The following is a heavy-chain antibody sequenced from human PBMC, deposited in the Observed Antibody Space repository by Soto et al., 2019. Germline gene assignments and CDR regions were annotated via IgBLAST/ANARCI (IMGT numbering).Heavy chain of an antibody. V-gene: IGHV3-23*01. CDR2: ISANDGSA. Sequence: GGSLRLSCAASGFTFSSYAMNWVRQAPGEGLEWVSIISANDGSAYYADSVKGRFTISRHISKHTLYMHMKSMRAEDTATYYCAKTLFSTAGFFDHWGQGPLVTVSS. CDR1: GFTFSSYA. CDR3: AKTLFSTAGFFDH. D-gene: IGHD3-3*02. J-gene: IGHJ4*02.